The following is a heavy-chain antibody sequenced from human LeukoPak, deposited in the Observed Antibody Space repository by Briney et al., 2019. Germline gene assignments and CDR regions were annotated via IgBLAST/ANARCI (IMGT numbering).Heavy chain of an antibody. D-gene: IGHD2-15*01. J-gene: IGHJ4*02. V-gene: IGHV4-4*07. CDR1: GDSISSYY. Sequence: SETLSLTCTVSGDSISSYYWSWLRQAAGKGLEWIGRMYSSGRTNYNPSLESRVIMSIDTSKSQVSLTLSSVTAADTAVYYCAKERVGSCSGSRCWYFEYWGQGSLVSVSS. CDR3: AKERVGSCSGSRCWYFEY. CDR2: MYSSGRT.